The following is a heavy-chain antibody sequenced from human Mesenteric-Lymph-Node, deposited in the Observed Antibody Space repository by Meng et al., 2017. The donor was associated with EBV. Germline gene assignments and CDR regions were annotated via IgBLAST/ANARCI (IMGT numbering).Heavy chain of an antibody. CDR3: ARVGYGINILDR. V-gene: IGHV1-18*01. CDR1: GYTLTHYG. J-gene: IGHJ1*01. CDR2: ISLHNGDT. Sequence: QPVQFGLGVRKPGAAVSLFGNAFGYTLTHYGVSWVRQAPGQGLEWMGWISLHNGDTRYAQKLQGRVTMTTDPSTSTAYMELRSLMSDDTAVYYCARVGYGINILDRWGQGTLVTVSS. D-gene: IGHD3-10*01.